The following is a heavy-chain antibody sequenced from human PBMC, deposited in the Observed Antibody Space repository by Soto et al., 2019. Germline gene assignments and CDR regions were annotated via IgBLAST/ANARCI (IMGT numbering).Heavy chain of an antibody. Sequence: QVQLVESGGGVVQPGRSLRLSCAASGFTFSSNGMHWVRQAPGKGLEWVATIWYDASNKYYADSVKGRFTISRDNSKNTLYVQMNNLRAEDTAVYYCAKEGNMGSSSWYYFDCWGQGTLVTVSS. CDR1: GFTFSSNG. D-gene: IGHD6-13*01. CDR3: AKEGNMGSSSWYYFDC. V-gene: IGHV3-33*06. CDR2: IWYDASNK. J-gene: IGHJ4*02.